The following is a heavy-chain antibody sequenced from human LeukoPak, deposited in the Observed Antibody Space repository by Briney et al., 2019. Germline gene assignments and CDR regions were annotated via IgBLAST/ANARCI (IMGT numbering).Heavy chain of an antibody. CDR3: ARGFGYGDYAVDY. V-gene: IGHV4-34*01. J-gene: IGHJ4*02. CDR2: INHSGST. CDR1: GGSFSGYY. Sequence: PSETLSLTCAVYGGSFSGYYWTWIRQPPGKGLEWIGEINHSGSTNYNPSLKSRVTISVDTSKNQFSLKLSPVTAADTAVYYCARGFGYGDYAVDYWGQGTLVTVSS. D-gene: IGHD4-17*01.